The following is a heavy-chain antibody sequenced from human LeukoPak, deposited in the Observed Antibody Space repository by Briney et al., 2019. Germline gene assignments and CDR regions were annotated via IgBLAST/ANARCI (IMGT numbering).Heavy chain of an antibody. J-gene: IGHJ3*02. Sequence: KPSETLSLTCTVSGGSISSSSYSWGWFRQPPGKGLEWIGSIYYSGSTYYNPSLKSRVTISVDTSKNQFSVKLSSVTAADTAVYFCARASTSPRDIVVVPAAMGHEGVLDAFDIWGQGTMVTVSS. D-gene: IGHD2-2*01. V-gene: IGHV4-39*01. CDR2: IYYSGST. CDR1: GGSISSSSYS. CDR3: ARASTSPRDIVVVPAAMGHEGVLDAFDI.